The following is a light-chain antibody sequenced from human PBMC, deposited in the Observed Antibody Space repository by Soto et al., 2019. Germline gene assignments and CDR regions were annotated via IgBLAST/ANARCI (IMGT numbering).Light chain of an antibody. Sequence: QLVLTQSSSASASLGSSVTLTCTLSSGHSSDIIDWHQQQPVQAPRYLMKLEGSGSYNTGSGVPYRFSGSSSGADRYLTISQLQFEDEADYYCETWDSNILVFGGGTKLTVL. CDR3: ETWDSNILV. J-gene: IGLJ2*01. CDR2: LEGSGSY. V-gene: IGLV4-60*02. CDR1: SGHSSDI.